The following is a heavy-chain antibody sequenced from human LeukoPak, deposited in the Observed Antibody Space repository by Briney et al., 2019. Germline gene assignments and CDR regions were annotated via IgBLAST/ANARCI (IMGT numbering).Heavy chain of an antibody. CDR3: AHGGYGDFAEYFQH. J-gene: IGHJ1*01. CDR2: IYWDDDK. CDR1: GFSLSTSGVG. Sequence: ESGPTLVKPTQTLTLTCTFSGFSLSTSGVGVGWIRQPPGKALEWLSLIYWDDDKRYSPSLKSRLTITKDTSKNQVVLTMTNMDPVDTATYYCAHGGYGDFAEYFQHWGQGTLVTVSS. D-gene: IGHD4-17*01. V-gene: IGHV2-5*02.